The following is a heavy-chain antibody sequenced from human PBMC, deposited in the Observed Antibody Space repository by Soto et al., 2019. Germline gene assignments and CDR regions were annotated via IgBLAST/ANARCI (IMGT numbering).Heavy chain of an antibody. CDR3: AGDPDSHYNDSHASSYP. D-gene: IGHD4-4*01. CDR2: IIPIIGII. CDR1: GGTFSTHT. Sequence: SVKVSCKASGGTFSTHTITWVRQAPGQGLEWMGRIIPIIGIINYAQKFQGRVTISANKFTGTAYMELTGLRSDDTAVYYCAGDPDSHYNDSHASSYPWGQGTLVTVSS. V-gene: IGHV1-69*04. J-gene: IGHJ5*02.